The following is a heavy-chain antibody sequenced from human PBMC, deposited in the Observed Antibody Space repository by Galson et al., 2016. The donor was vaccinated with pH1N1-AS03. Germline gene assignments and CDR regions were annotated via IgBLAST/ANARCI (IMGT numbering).Heavy chain of an antibody. D-gene: IGHD2-8*01. J-gene: IGHJ4*02. CDR1: GFTFRSYA. V-gene: IGHV3-48*03. CDR2: ISSGGSTV. Sequence: SLRLSCAASGFTFRSYAMKWVRQAPGQGLEWVSYISSGGSTVHYADFARGRFTISRDNAQNSLHLQMNSLRAEDTAVYYCVRENGFFDYWGQGRLDTVSS. CDR3: VRENGFFDY.